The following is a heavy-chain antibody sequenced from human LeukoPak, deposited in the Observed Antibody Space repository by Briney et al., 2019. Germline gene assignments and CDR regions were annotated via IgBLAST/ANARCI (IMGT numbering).Heavy chain of an antibody. CDR3: ARDSFDYDILTGNYNWFDP. Sequence: GGSLRLSCAASGFTFSSYEMNWVRQAPGKGLEWVSYITSSGSTIYYADPVKGRFTISRDNAKNSLYLQMNSLRAEDTAVYYCARDSFDYDILTGNYNWFDPWGQGTLVTVSS. V-gene: IGHV3-48*03. CDR1: GFTFSSYE. J-gene: IGHJ5*02. CDR2: ITSSGSTI. D-gene: IGHD3-9*01.